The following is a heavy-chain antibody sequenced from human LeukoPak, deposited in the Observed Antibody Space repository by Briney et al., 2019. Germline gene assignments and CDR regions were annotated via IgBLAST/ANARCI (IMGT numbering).Heavy chain of an antibody. V-gene: IGHV4-59*01. CDR2: IYYSGST. D-gene: IGHD4-17*01. J-gene: IGHJ4*02. CDR3: ARERAGDYGSFDY. Sequence: PSETLSLTCTVSGGSIRSYYWSWIRQPPGKGLEWIGYIYYSGSTNYNPSLKSRVTISVDTSKNQFSLKLSSVTAADTAVYYCARERAGDYGSFDYWGQGTLVTVSS. CDR1: GGSIRSYY.